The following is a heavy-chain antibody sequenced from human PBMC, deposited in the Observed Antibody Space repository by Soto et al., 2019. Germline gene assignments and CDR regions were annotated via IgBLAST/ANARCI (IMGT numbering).Heavy chain of an antibody. CDR3: ARGRSYSYSLTPRPVFDP. D-gene: IGHD5-18*01. J-gene: IGHJ5*02. V-gene: IGHV3-13*01. Sequence: GGSLRLSCAGSGFAFSSFDIHWVRQAPGKGLEWVSGIGTLSDTIYAASVQRRFTITRQDAKNSVYLQMNSLRAGDTAFYYCARGRSYSYSLTPRPVFDPWGQGTLVTVSS. CDR1: GFAFSSFD. CDR2: IGTLSDT.